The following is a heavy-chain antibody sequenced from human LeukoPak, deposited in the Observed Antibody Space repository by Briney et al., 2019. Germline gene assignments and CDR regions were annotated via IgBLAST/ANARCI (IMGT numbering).Heavy chain of an antibody. Sequence: ASVKVSCKASGYTFTSYGISWVRQAPGQGLEWMGWISAYNGNTNYAQKLQGRVTITTDTSTSTAYMELRSLRSDDTAVYYCARDLVGATVFDYWGQGTLVTVSS. J-gene: IGHJ4*02. V-gene: IGHV1-18*01. CDR2: ISAYNGNT. CDR1: GYTFTSYG. CDR3: ARDLVGATVFDY. D-gene: IGHD1-26*01.